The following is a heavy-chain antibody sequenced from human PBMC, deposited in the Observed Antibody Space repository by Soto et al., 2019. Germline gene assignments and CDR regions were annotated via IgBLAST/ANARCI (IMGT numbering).Heavy chain of an antibody. D-gene: IGHD5-12*01. V-gene: IGHV3-30*18. CDR1: GFTFSSYG. J-gene: IGHJ4*02. CDR3: AKAEGSGYEFDY. Sequence: QVQLVESGGGVVQPVRSLRLSCAASGFTFSSYGMHWVRQAPGKGLEWVAVISYDGSNKYYADSVKGRFTISRDNSKNTLYLQMNSLRDEDTAVYYCAKAEGSGYEFDYWGQGTLVTVSS. CDR2: ISYDGSNK.